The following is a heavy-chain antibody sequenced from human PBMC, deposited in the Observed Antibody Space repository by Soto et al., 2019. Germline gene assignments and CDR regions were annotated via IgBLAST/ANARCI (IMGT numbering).Heavy chain of an antibody. CDR3: AGRVVGYYIPAAMDYFGY. D-gene: IGHD2-2*01. J-gene: IGHJ4*02. Sequence: QVQLVQSGAEVKKPGASVKVSCKASGYTFTSYDINWVRQATGQGLEWMGWMNPNSGNTGYAQKFQGRVTMTRNNSISTAYMGLSSLRSEDTAVYYCAGRVVGYYIPAAMDYFGYRGPGTLVPVSS. V-gene: IGHV1-8*01. CDR2: MNPNSGNT. CDR1: GYTFTSYD.